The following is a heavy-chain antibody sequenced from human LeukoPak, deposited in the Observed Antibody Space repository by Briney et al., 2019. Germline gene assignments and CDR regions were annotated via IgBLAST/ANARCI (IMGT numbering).Heavy chain of an antibody. CDR1: GGSISSSSYY. D-gene: IGHD6-13*01. V-gene: IGHV4-39*01. J-gene: IGHJ6*02. Sequence: SETLSLTCTVSGGSISSSSYYWGWIRQPPGKGLEWIGSIYYSGSTYYNPSLKSRVTISVDTSKNQFSLKLSSVTAADTAVYYCARGSMLAAAGQNYYYGMEVWGQGTTVTVSS. CDR3: ARGSMLAAAGQNYYYGMEV. CDR2: IYYSGST.